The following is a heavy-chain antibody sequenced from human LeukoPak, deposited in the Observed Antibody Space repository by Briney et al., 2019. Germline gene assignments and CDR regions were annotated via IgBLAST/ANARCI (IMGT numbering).Heavy chain of an antibody. V-gene: IGHV4-28*01. J-gene: IGHJ4*02. Sequence: PSDTLSLTCAVSTYSIGSSHWWGWIRQPPGQGLEWIGHIYYSGSTYYNPSLKSRVTMSVDTPKNQFSLKLSSVTAVDTAVYYCAGLYSGCYYFFDYWGQGTLVTVSS. CDR1: TYSIGSSHW. CDR2: IYYSGST. D-gene: IGHD1-26*01. CDR3: AGLYSGCYYFFDY.